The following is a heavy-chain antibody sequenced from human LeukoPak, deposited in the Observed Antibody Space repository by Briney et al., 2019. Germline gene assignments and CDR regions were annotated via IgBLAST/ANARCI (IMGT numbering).Heavy chain of an antibody. D-gene: IGHD3-22*01. V-gene: IGHV3-11*01. CDR3: ARDSDYDSSGYYYNY. CDR2: ISSSGSTI. J-gene: IGHJ4*02. CDR1: GFTISDYY. Sequence: GGSLRLSCAASGFTISDYYMSWIRQAPGKGLEWVSYISSSGSTIYYADSVKGRFTISRDNAKNSLYLQMNSLRAEDTAVYYCARDSDYDSSGYYYNYWGQGTLVTVSS.